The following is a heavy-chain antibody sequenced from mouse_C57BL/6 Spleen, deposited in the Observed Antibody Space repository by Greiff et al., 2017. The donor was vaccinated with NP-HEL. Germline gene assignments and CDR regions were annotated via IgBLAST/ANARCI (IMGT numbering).Heavy chain of an antibody. Sequence: QVQLQQPGAELVMPGASVKLSCKASGYTFTSYWMHWVKQRPGQGLEWIGEIDPSDSYTNYNQKFKGKSTLTVDKSSSTAYMQLSSLTSEDSAVYYCARRGLTMVTTRGFDYWGQGTTLTVSS. V-gene: IGHV1-69*01. CDR1: GYTFTSYW. D-gene: IGHD2-2*01. CDR3: ARRGLTMVTTRGFDY. CDR2: IDPSDSYT. J-gene: IGHJ2*01.